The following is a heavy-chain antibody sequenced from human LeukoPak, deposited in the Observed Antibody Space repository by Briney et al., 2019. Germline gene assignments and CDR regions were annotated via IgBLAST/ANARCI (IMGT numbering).Heavy chain of an antibody. CDR2: IIPILSII. J-gene: IGHJ5*02. V-gene: IGHV1-69*04. CDR1: GGTFGNYA. D-gene: IGHD1-14*01. Sequence: SSVKVSCKASGGTFGNYAISWVRQAPGQGLEWVGRIIPILSIIDYAQKFQGRVSITADKSTTAAYMEASSLRSEDTAIYYCARSIKDGSDAWGQGTLVTVSS. CDR3: ARSIKDGSDA.